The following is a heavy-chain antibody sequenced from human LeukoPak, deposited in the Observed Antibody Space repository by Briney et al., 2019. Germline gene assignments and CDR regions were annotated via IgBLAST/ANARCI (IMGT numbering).Heavy chain of an antibody. J-gene: IGHJ4*02. CDR2: ISSSGDRTL. CDR1: GFTLSSYA. Sequence: GGSLRLSCAASGFTLSSYAMSWVRQAPGQGLEWLSYISSSGDRTLYYAGSVKGRFTVSRDNARNSLFLQMNALTTEDTAIYYCARESDGGGYRFDYWGQGALVTVSS. V-gene: IGHV3-48*03. D-gene: IGHD3-22*01. CDR3: ARESDGGGYRFDY.